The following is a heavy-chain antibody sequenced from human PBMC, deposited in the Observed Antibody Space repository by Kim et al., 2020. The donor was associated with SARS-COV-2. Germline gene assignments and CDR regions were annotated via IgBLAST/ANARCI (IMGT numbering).Heavy chain of an antibody. CDR2: IIPIFGTA. CDR1: GGTFSSYA. CDR3: ARDPALVYLTPEENIAAAGTIVDY. D-gene: IGHD6-13*01. V-gene: IGHV1-69*13. J-gene: IGHJ4*02. Sequence: SVKVSCKASGGTFSSYAISWVRQAPGQGLEWMGGIIPIFGTANYAQKFQGRVTITADESTSTAYMELSSLRSEDTAVYYCARDPALVYLTPEENIAAAGTIVDYWGQGTLVTVSS.